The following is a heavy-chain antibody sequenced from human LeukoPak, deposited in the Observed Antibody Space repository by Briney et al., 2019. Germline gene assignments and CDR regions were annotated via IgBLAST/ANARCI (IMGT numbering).Heavy chain of an antibody. CDR2: IYYSGST. D-gene: IGHD6-19*01. CDR1: GGSISSGGYY. V-gene: IGHV4-31*03. Sequence: SETLSLTCTVSGGSISSGGYYWSWIRQHPGKGLEWIGYIYYSGSTYYNPSPKSRVTISVDTSKNQFSLKLSSVTAADTAVYYCARSGWLYYFDYWGQGTLVTVSS. J-gene: IGHJ4*02. CDR3: ARSGWLYYFDY.